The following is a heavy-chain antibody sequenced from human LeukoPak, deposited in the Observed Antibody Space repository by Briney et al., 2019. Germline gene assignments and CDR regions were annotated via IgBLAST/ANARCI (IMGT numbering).Heavy chain of an antibody. V-gene: IGHV4-30-2*01. CDR3: ARDGGSATGIDY. CDR1: GGSISSADYS. CDR2: IYHSGST. Sequence: SETLSLTCAVSGGSISSADYSWSWIRQPPGKGLEWIGYIYHSGSTYYNPSLKSRVTISVDTSKNQFSLKLSSVTAADTAVYYCARDGGSATGIDYWGQGTLVTVSS. D-gene: IGHD1-1*01. J-gene: IGHJ4*02.